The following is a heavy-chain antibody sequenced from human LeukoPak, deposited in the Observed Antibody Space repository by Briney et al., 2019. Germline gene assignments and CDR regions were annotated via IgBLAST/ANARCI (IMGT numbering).Heavy chain of an antibody. J-gene: IGHJ6*03. D-gene: IGHD3-10*01. V-gene: IGHV4-59*01. CDR1: GGSFRGYY. CDR3: ARDKKIRKGSGSYSYYYYYMDV. Sequence: SETLSLTCAVYGGSFRGYYWSWIRQPPGKGLEWIGYIYYSGSTNYNPSLKSRVTISVDTSKNQFSLKLSSVTAADTAVYYCARDKKIRKGSGSYSYYYYYMDVWGKGTTVTVSS. CDR2: IYYSGST.